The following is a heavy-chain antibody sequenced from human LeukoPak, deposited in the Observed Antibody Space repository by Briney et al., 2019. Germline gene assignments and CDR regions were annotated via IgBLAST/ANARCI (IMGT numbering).Heavy chain of an antibody. CDR1: GYSFTSYW. CDR2: IYPGDSDT. Sequence: GESLKIPCKGSGYSFTSYWIGWGRQMPGKGLEWMGIIYPGDSDTRYSPSFQGQVTISADKSISTAYLQWSSLKASDTAMYYCARHTLGYCSSTSCPNWFDPWGQGTLVTVSS. V-gene: IGHV5-51*01. CDR3: ARHTLGYCSSTSCPNWFDP. D-gene: IGHD2-2*01. J-gene: IGHJ5*02.